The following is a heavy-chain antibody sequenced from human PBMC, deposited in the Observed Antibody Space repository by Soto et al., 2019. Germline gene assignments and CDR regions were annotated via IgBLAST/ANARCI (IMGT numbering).Heavy chain of an antibody. D-gene: IGHD1-1*01. V-gene: IGHV1-69*12. CDR1: GGTFSTSA. J-gene: IGHJ6*02. CDR2: IMPVFPTP. CDR3: ARDKDRLQLGGNYYYRLDV. Sequence: QVQLVQSGAEVKKPGSSVKVSCKASGGTFSTSAISWVRQAPGQGLEWVGGIMPVFPTPDYAQNFQGRVTITADESTTTAYLELPSLRADDPAVYYCARDKDRLQLGGNYYYRLDVWGQGTAITVSS.